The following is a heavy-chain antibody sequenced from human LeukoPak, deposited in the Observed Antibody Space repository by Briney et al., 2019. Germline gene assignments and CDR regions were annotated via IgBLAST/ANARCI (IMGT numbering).Heavy chain of an antibody. CDR2: INWNGGST. CDR3: ARVAPGHYFDY. V-gene: IGHV3-20*04. J-gene: IGHJ4*02. CDR1: GFTFDDYG. Sequence: GGSLRLSCAASGFTFDDYGMSWVRQAPGKGLEWVSGINWNGGSTGYADSVKGRFTISRDNAKNSLYLQMNSLRAGDTAVYYCARVAPGHYFDYWGQETLVTVSS. D-gene: IGHD6-25*01.